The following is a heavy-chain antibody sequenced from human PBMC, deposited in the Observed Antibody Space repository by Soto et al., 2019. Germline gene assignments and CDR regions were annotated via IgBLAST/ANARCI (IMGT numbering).Heavy chain of an antibody. CDR1: GGSISSGGYS. V-gene: IGHV4-30-2*01. Sequence: PSETLSLTCAVSGGSISSGGYSWSWIRQPPGKGLEWIGYIYHSGSTYYNPSLKSRVTISVDRSKNQFSLKLSSVTAAGTAVYYCARAILLEWLLAWFDPWGQGTLVTVSS. J-gene: IGHJ5*02. CDR2: IYHSGST. CDR3: ARAILLEWLLAWFDP. D-gene: IGHD3-3*01.